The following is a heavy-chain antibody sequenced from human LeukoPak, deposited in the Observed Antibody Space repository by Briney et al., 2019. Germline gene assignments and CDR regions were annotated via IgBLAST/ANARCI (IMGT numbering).Heavy chain of an antibody. J-gene: IGHJ4*02. CDR2: INPHTGAA. V-gene: IGHV1-2*02. CDR3: ARGKSGYSP. CDR1: GYSFIENY. D-gene: IGHD3-3*01. Sequence: ASVKVSCKVSGYSFIENYLHWVRQAPGQGLEWMGLINPHTGAANFSHKFQGRVTMTRDTSISTAYMDLTRLKFDDTAMYYCARGKSGYSPWGQGTPVTVSS.